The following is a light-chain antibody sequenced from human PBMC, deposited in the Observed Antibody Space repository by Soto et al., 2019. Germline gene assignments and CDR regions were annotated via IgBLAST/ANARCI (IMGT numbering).Light chain of an antibody. Sequence: QSVLTQPPSASGSPGQSVTISCAGTSNDVGAHNYVSWYQQHPGKAPRLMIYEVSKRPSGVPDRFSGSKSGNTAPLTVSGLQAEDEADYYCSSYAGMFGGGTKLTVL. CDR1: SNDVGAHNY. CDR3: SSYAGM. V-gene: IGLV2-8*01. CDR2: EVS. J-gene: IGLJ3*02.